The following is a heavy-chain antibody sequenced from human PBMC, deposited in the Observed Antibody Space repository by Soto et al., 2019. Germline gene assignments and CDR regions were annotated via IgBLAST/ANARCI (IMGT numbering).Heavy chain of an antibody. CDR1: AFNFADYA. CDR3: TRAYDSRPLDY. CDR2: IRAKAHGGTT. Sequence: GGSLRLSCTASAFNFADYAINWVRQVPGKGLEWVGFIRAKAHGGTTDYAASVKGRFTISRDDSKSIAYLQMNSLKTEDTALYCCTRAYDSRPLDYWGQGNRVTVSS. D-gene: IGHD3-22*01. V-gene: IGHV3-49*04. J-gene: IGHJ4*02.